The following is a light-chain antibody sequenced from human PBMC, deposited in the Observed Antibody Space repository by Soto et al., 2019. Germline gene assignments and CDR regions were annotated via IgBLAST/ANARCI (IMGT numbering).Light chain of an antibody. J-gene: IGKJ2*01. CDR1: QSLLHSNGYNY. Sequence: DIVMTQSPLSLPVTPGEPASISCRSSQSLLHSNGYNYLDWYLQKPGQSPQLLIYLGSNRASGVPDRFSGSGSGTDFTLKISRVEAEDVGVYYCMQALQTHYTFCQGTKLEIK. CDR3: MQALQTHYT. CDR2: LGS. V-gene: IGKV2-28*01.